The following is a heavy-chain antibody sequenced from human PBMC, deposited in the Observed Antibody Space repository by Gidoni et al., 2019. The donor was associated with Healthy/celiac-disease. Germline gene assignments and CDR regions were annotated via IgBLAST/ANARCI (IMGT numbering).Heavy chain of an antibody. Sequence: QVQLVQSGAEVKKPGASVKVSCKASGYTFTSYGISWVRQAPGQGLEWMGWISAYNGNTNYAQKLQGRVTMTTDTSTSTAYMELRSLRSDDTAVYYCARDSPIAEADSYYYYYGMDVWGQGTTVTVSS. V-gene: IGHV1-18*01. CDR1: GYTFTSYG. D-gene: IGHD6-13*01. CDR3: ARDSPIAEADSYYYYYGMDV. CDR2: ISAYNGNT. J-gene: IGHJ6*02.